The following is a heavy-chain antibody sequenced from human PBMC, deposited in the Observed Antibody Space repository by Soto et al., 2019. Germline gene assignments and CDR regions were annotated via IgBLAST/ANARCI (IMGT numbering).Heavy chain of an antibody. D-gene: IGHD3-3*01. CDR2: INHSGST. CDR1: GGSFSGYY. CDR3: ARSGFWSGYYMSREYYFDY. J-gene: IGHJ4*02. V-gene: IGHV4-34*01. Sequence: PSETLSLTCAVYGGSFSGYYWSWIRQPPGKGLEWIGEINHSGSTNYNPSLKSRVTISVDTSKNQFSLKLSSVTAADTAVYYCARSGFWSGYYMSREYYFDYWGQGTLVTVSS.